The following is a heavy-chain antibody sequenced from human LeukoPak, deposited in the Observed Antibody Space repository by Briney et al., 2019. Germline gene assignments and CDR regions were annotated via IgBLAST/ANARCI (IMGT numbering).Heavy chain of an antibody. D-gene: IGHD3-22*01. V-gene: IGHV3-21*01. CDR3: ASPHSSGYYGGGDY. Sequence: GGSLRLSCAASGFTFSSYSMNWVRQAPGKGLEWVSSISSRSSYIYYADSVKGRFTISRDNAKNSLYLQMNSLRAEDTAVYYCASPHSSGYYGGGDYWGQGTLVTVSS. CDR1: GFTFSSYS. J-gene: IGHJ4*02. CDR2: ISSRSSYI.